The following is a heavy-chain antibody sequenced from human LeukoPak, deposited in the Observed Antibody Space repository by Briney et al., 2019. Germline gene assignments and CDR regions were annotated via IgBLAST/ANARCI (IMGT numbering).Heavy chain of an antibody. CDR1: GGTFSSYA. V-gene: IGHV1-69*01. J-gene: IGHJ3*02. CDR3: ARGDYGSGSYYLVAFDI. CDR2: IIPIFGTS. Sequence: SVKVSCKASGGTFSSYAISWVRQAPGQGLEWMGGIIPIFGTSNYAQKFQGRVTITADESTSTAYMELSSLRSEDTAVYYCARGDYGSGSYYLVAFDIWGQGTMVTVSS. D-gene: IGHD3-10*01.